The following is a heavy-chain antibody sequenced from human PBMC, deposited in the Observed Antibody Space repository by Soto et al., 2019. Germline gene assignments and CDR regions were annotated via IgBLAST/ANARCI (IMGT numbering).Heavy chain of an antibody. CDR1: GYTFTGYG. V-gene: IGHV1-18*01. D-gene: IGHD2-15*01. CDR3: ARQVGYCSGGSCYRYDAFDI. Sequence: QVQLVQSGAEVKKPGASVKVSCKAPGYTFTGYGISWVRQAPGQGLGWRGWISAYNGNTNYAQKLQGRVTMTTDTSTSTAYMELRSLRSDDTAVYYCARQVGYCSGGSCYRYDAFDIWGQGTMVTVSS. CDR2: ISAYNGNT. J-gene: IGHJ3*02.